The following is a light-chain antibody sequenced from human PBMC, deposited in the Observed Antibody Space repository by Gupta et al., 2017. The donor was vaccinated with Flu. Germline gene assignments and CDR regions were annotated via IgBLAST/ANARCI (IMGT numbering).Light chain of an antibody. CDR1: IANIGSNY. CDR2: SNN. CDR3: EEWEDSLSGNVV. Sequence: TISGHGSIANIGSNYVYGDQQRPGTATKLLIYSNNQRPLGVPERFSGSKSGTSASMAISGLRSEDEADYYCEEWEDSLSGNVVFGGGTKLTVL. J-gene: IGLJ2*01. V-gene: IGLV1-47*02.